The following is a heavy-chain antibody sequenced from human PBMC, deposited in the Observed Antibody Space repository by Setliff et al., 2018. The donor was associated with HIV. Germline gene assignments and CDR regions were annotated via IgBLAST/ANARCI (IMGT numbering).Heavy chain of an antibody. CDR2: IYDSGKT. CDR1: GGSISSIGYS. CDR3: ARGWVAGGTISY. J-gene: IGHJ4*02. Sequence: SETLSLTCAVSGGSISSIGYSWSWIRQPPGEGLEWIGYIYDSGKTKYYADSVRGRFTVSRDNAKNALFLQMNSLRAEDTALYYCARGWVAGGTISYWGQGTLVTVSS. D-gene: IGHD6-13*01. V-gene: IGHV4-30-2*01.